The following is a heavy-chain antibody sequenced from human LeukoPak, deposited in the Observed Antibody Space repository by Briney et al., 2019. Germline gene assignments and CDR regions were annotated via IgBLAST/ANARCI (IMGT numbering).Heavy chain of an antibody. V-gene: IGHV3-21*01. Sequence: GGSLRLSCAASGFTFSSYNINWVRQAPGKGLERVSAISTSSRYIYYADSVKGRFTISRDNAKNSLYLQMNSLRVEDTAMYYCARDLRGSYHPYYYYMDVWGKGTTVTVSS. CDR3: ARDLRGSYHPYYYYMDV. D-gene: IGHD1-26*01. J-gene: IGHJ6*03. CDR1: GFTFSSYN. CDR2: ISTSSRYI.